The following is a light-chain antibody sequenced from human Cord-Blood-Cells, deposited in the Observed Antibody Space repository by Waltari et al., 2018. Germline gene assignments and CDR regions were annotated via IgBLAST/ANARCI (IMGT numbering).Light chain of an antibody. V-gene: IGLV2-14*01. Sequence: QSALTQPASVSGSPGQSITISCAGTSSAVAGYNYVSWYQQPPGKAPKLMIYDVSNRPSGVSNRFSGSKSGNTASLTISGLQAEDEADYYCSSYTSSSTTYVFGTGTKVTVL. CDR3: SSYTSSSTTYV. CDR2: DVS. CDR1: SSAVAGYNY. J-gene: IGLJ1*01.